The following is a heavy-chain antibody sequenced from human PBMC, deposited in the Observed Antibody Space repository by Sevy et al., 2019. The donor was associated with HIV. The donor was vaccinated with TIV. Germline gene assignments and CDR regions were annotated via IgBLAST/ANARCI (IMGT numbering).Heavy chain of an antibody. Sequence: GGSLRLSCAASGFTFSSYDMHWVRQATGKGLEWVSAIGTAGDPYYPGSVKCRFTISRENAKNSLYLQMNSLRAGDTAVYYCARGRITMVLGVIPYFDYWGQGTLVAVSS. CDR3: ARGRITMVLGVIPYFDY. V-gene: IGHV3-13*05. CDR1: GFTFSSYD. D-gene: IGHD3-10*01. J-gene: IGHJ4*02. CDR2: IGTAGDP.